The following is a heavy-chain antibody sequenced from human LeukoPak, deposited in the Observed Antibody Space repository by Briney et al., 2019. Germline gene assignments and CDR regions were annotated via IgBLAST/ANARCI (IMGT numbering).Heavy chain of an antibody. V-gene: IGHV4-39*02. CDR2: INHSGST. Sequence: SETLSLTCTVSGGSISSDTYFWSWIRQPAGKGLEWIGEINHSGSTNYNPSLKSRVSISIDTSKNHFSLKLTSVTAADTAVYYCARDTYYYGSGSSSYDYWGQGTLVTVSS. J-gene: IGHJ4*02. CDR3: ARDTYYYGSGSSSYDY. CDR1: GGSISSDTYF. D-gene: IGHD3-10*01.